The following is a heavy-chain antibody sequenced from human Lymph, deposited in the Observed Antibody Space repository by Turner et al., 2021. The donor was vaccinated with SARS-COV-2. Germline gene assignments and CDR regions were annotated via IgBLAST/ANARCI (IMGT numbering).Heavy chain of an antibody. CDR2: IIPIFGIA. D-gene: IGHD7-27*01. V-gene: IGHV1-69*01. CDR1: GGTFSSYHA. CDR3: ARERGSISGAVRGMDV. J-gene: IGHJ6*02. Sequence: QAQLVQSGAEVTKPGSSVKVSCKASGGTFSSYHAINWVRQAPGQGLEWMGGIIPIFGIANYAQKFQGRFTITAYESTNTAYMELRSLGSEDTAVYYCARERGSISGAVRGMDVWGQWTTVTVSS.